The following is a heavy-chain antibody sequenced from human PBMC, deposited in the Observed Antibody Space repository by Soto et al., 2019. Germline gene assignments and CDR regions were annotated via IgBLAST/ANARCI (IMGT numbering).Heavy chain of an antibody. CDR1: GYTIVSYP. D-gene: IGHD1-26*01. Sequence: ASVKVSCKASGYTIVSYPLHWVRQVPGQSLEWTGWINGGNGNTKYSQNFQGRLTITRDTSASTTYMELSSLRSEDTAVYYCARPARIVGPSSPLNYWGLGTLVTVS. CDR3: ARPARIVGPSSPLNY. CDR2: INGGNGNT. J-gene: IGHJ4*02. V-gene: IGHV1-3*01.